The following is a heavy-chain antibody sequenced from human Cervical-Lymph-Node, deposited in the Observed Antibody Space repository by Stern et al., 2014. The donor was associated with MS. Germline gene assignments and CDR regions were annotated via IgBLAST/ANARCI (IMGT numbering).Heavy chain of an antibody. J-gene: IGHJ4*02. V-gene: IGHV4-30-4*01. CDR1: GGSISSAEYY. Sequence: VQLLESGPGLVKPSQTLSLTCAVTGGSISSAEYYWSWIRPSPGKGLEWIGYIHYSGTTYYNPSLKSRVTISVDTSKNQFSLKLRSVTAADTAVYYCSRDADGYSLVFGYWGRGTLVTVSS. CDR3: SRDADGYSLVFGY. CDR2: IHYSGTT. D-gene: IGHD5-24*01.